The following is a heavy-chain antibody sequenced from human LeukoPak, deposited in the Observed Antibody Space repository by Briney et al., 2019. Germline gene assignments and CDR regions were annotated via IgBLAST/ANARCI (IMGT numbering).Heavy chain of an antibody. CDR1: GYTFTSYI. D-gene: IGHD3-16*01. Sequence: ASLKVSCKASGYTFTSYIMHWVRQAPAQGHEWMGIINPSGGSTSFAQQFQSRVTITRDTPTSALYMEQRSLRPEDTAVYFCARDGGAGEYCFDYGGQGTLATVPS. CDR2: INPSGGST. CDR3: ARDGGAGEYCFDY. J-gene: IGHJ4*02. V-gene: IGHV1-46*01.